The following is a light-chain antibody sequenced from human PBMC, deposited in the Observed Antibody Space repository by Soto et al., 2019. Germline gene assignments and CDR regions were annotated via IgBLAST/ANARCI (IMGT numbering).Light chain of an antibody. CDR3: SSYTSSSTLHYV. CDR2: DVS. CDR1: SSDVGGYNY. Sequence: QSELTQPASVSGSPGQSITISCTGTSSDVGGYNYVSWYQQHPGKAPKLMIYDVSNRPSGVSNRFSGSKSGNTASLTISGLQAEDEADYYCSSYTSSSTLHYVFGTGTKVTVL. J-gene: IGLJ1*01. V-gene: IGLV2-14*01.